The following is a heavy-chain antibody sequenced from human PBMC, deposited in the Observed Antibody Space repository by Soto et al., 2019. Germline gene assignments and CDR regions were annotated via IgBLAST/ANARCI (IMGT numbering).Heavy chain of an antibody. Sequence: EVQLVESGGGLVKPGGSLRLSCAASGFPFTNAWMSWVRQAPGKGLEWVGRIKSKADGGTTYYAAPVKGRFTISRDDSKPPLYLQMNSLKTADTAVYYCTTVYSNSEHFFDHWGQGTLVSVSS. V-gene: IGHV3-15*01. D-gene: IGHD2-21*01. CDR1: GFPFTNAW. CDR2: IKSKADGGTT. J-gene: IGHJ4*02. CDR3: TTVYSNSEHFFDH.